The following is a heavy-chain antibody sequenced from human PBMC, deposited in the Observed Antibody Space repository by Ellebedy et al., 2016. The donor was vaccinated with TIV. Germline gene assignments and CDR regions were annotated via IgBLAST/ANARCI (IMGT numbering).Heavy chain of an antibody. V-gene: IGHV4-39*01. CDR3: ARTDPWQPIDD. D-gene: IGHD2-21*02. J-gene: IGHJ4*02. CDR2: VYYSGSP. Sequence: MPSETLSLTCSVSGGSLSSTRYYWAWIRQPPGKGLEYIGSVYYSGSPYYSPSFKSRVTLSADTSKNQFSLNLRTATAADKAVYYCARTDPWQPIDDWGQGILVSVSS. CDR1: GGSLSSTRYY.